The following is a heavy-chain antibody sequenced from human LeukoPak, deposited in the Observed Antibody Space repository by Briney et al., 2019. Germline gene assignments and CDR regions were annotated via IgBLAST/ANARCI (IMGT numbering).Heavy chain of an antibody. V-gene: IGHV1-46*01. CDR2: INPSGGST. CDR3: ARAQSNSWYYFDY. J-gene: IGHJ4*02. D-gene: IGHD6-13*01. Sequence: ASVKVSCKASGYTFTNYYMHWVRQAPGQGLEWMGIINPSGGSTSYAQNFQGRVTMTRDTSTSTVYMELTSLRSEDTAVYYCARAQSNSWYYFDYWGQGTLVTVSS. CDR1: GYTFTNYY.